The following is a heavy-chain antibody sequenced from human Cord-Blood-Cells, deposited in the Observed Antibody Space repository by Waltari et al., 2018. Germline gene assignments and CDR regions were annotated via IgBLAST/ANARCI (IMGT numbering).Heavy chain of an antibody. J-gene: IGHJ4*02. CDR3: ARGYGVDY. D-gene: IGHD3-10*01. V-gene: IGHV4-34*01. CDR1: GGSFSGYY. CDR2: INQSGST. Sequence: QVQLQQWGAGLLKPSETLSLNCAVYGGSFSGYYWSWIRQPPGKGLEWNGEINQSGSTNYNPSLKSRVTISVDTSKNQFSLKLSSVTAADTAVYYCARGYGVDYWGQGTLVTVSS.